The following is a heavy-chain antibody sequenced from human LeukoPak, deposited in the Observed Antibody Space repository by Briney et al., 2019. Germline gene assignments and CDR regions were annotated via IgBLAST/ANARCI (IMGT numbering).Heavy chain of an antibody. V-gene: IGHV1-2*02. D-gene: IGHD5-18*01. Sequence: GSSVKVSCKASGGTFSSYAISWVRQAPGQGLEWMGWINPNSGGTNYAQKFQGRVTMTRDTSISTAYMELSRLRSDDTAVYYCARGKVSSGIQVWLPSYWGQGTLVTVSS. CDR2: INPNSGGT. CDR1: GGTFSSYA. CDR3: ARGKVSSGIQVWLPSY. J-gene: IGHJ4*02.